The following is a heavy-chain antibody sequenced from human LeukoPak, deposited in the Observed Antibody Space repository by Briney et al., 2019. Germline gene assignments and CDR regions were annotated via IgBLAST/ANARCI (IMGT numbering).Heavy chain of an antibody. V-gene: IGHV3-30*02. CDR3: AKAPGKYYYYMNV. CDR2: IKYDGLNK. Sequence: GGSLRLSCAASGFTFSDTGMHWVRQAPGKGLEWVSFIKYDGLNKYYVNSVKGRFTISRDNSKNTLFLQMNSLRAEDTAVYYCAKAPGKYYYYMNVWGKGTTVTVSS. D-gene: IGHD1-1*01. CDR1: GFTFSDTG. J-gene: IGHJ6*03.